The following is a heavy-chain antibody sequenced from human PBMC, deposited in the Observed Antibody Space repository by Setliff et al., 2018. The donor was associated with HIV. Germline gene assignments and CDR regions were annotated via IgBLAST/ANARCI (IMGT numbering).Heavy chain of an antibody. CDR2: IYKSGST. J-gene: IGHJ4*02. CDR3: ARLSDTAMASFDS. CDR1: GGSISTSNW. D-gene: IGHD5-18*01. Sequence: SETLSLTCAVSGGSISTSNWWSWVRQPPGKGLEWIGYIYKSGSTNYSPSLKSRVTISPGTSKNQFSLKLTSVTAADTAVYYCARLSDTAMASFDSWGQGILVTVSS. V-gene: IGHV4-4*02.